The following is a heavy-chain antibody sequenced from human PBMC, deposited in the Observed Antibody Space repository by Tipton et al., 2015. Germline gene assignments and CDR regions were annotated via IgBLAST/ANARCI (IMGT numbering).Heavy chain of an antibody. Sequence: TLSLTCTVSGGSISSGNYYWTWVRQFPGKGLEWIGYIHHSGKTYYNPSLRSRLTISVDKSKNQFSLKLSSVTAADTAVYFCARDGRYDILTGHSHQYGMDVWGQGTTVTVSS. CDR2: IHHSGKT. D-gene: IGHD3-9*01. J-gene: IGHJ6*02. CDR3: ARDGRYDILTGHSHQYGMDV. V-gene: IGHV4-31*03. CDR1: GGSISSGNYY.